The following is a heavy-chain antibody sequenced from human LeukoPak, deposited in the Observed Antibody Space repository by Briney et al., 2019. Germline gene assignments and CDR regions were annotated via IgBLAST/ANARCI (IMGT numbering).Heavy chain of an antibody. CDR2: MNSDGSST. CDR1: GFTFSSHW. Sequence: PGGSLRLSCAASGFTFSSHWMHWVRHAPGKGLVWVSRMNSDGSSTSYADSVKGRFTISRDNAKNTLYLQMNSLRVEDTAVYHCASDTVDTAVGIDYWGQGTLVTVSS. V-gene: IGHV3-74*01. CDR3: ASDTVDTAVGIDY. J-gene: IGHJ4*02. D-gene: IGHD5-18*01.